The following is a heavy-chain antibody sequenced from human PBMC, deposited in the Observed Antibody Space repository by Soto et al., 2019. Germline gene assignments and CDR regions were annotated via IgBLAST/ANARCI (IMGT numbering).Heavy chain of an antibody. J-gene: IGHJ6*04. CDR1: GFTFNTYC. CDR3: ARDDVLCDGGRCYGVPLDV. Sequence: GGSLRLSCTTSGFTFNTYCMHWVRQAPGKGQEWVAIIWYDGSNKYYADSVKGRFTISRDNSKNTVFLQMDSLRAEDTAVYYCARDDVLCDGGRCYGVPLDVWGKGTTVTVSS. D-gene: IGHD2-15*01. CDR2: IWYDGSNK. V-gene: IGHV3-33*08.